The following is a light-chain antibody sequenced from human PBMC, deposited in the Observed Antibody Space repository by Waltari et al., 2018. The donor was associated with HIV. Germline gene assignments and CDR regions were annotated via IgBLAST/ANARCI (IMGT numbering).Light chain of an antibody. CDR3: SSFATSDTLL. CDR2: GHT. CDR1: SGDIGHYDF. V-gene: IGLV2-14*01. Sequence: QSALTQPASVSGSPGQSITISCTGTSGDIGHYDFVSWYQQHPDKAPQLIIYGHTQRPSGVSYRFSGSKSDNTASLTISGLQAEDEADYYCSSFATSDTLLFGGGTKLTVL. J-gene: IGLJ2*01.